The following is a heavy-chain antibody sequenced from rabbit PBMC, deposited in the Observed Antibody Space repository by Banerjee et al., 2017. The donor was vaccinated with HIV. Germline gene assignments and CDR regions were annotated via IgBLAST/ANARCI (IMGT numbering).Heavy chain of an antibody. D-gene: IGHD6-1*01. CDR1: GIDFSGSYY. CDR3: ASGGDDYAAFNL. J-gene: IGHJ4*01. CDR2: IYVGSDDST. Sequence: QSLEESGGDLVKPGASLTLTCTASGIDFSGSYYMCWVRQAPGKGLEWIACIYVGSDDSTYYASWAKGRFTISKASSTTVTLQMTSLTAADTATYFCASGGDDYAAFNLWGQGTLVTVS. V-gene: IGHV1S40*01.